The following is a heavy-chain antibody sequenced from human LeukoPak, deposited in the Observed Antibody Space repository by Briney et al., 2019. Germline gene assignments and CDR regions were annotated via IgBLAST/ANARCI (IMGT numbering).Heavy chain of an antibody. CDR1: GYTFTGYY. CDR2: INPNSGGT. CDR3: ARSAETYCGGDCYSFDY. J-gene: IGHJ4*02. D-gene: IGHD2-21*01. V-gene: IGHV1-2*02. Sequence: ASVKVSCKASGYTFTGYYMHWVRQAPGQGLEWMGWINPNSGGTNYAQKFQGRVTMTRDTSISTAYMEVSRLRSDDTAVYYCARSAETYCGGDCYSFDYWGREPWSPSPQ.